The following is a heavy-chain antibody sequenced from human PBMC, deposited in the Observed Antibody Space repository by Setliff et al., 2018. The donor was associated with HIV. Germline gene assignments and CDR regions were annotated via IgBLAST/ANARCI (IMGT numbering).Heavy chain of an antibody. D-gene: IGHD6-19*01. CDR2: LYPADSNI. V-gene: IGHV5-51*01. Sequence: GESLKISCKGSGYSFSSYWIGWVRQMPGKGLEFMGLLYPADSNIRYSPSFQGQVTISVDKSTNTAFLQWTSLRASDTAMYYCARPVAVAGSRHFDYWGQGTLVTVSS. J-gene: IGHJ4*02. CDR1: GYSFSSYW. CDR3: ARPVAVAGSRHFDY.